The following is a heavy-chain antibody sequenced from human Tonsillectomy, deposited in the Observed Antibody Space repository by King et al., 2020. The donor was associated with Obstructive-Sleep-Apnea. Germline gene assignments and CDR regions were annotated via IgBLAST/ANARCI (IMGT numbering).Heavy chain of an antibody. CDR3: ARWPDLQQNYDILTGYQYYFDC. Sequence: VQLQESGPGLVKSSETLSLTCIVSGGSISGNYWSWVRQPPGKGLEWIGYIDYSGSTNYNPSLKSRVTISLDTSKNQFSLNLSSVTAADTAVYYCARWPDLQQNYDILTGYQYYFDCWGQGTLVTVSS. V-gene: IGHV4-59*12. CDR1: GGSISGNY. CDR2: IDYSGST. D-gene: IGHD3-9*01. J-gene: IGHJ4*02.